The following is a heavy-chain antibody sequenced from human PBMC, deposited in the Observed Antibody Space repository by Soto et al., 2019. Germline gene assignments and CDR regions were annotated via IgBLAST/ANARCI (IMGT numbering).Heavy chain of an antibody. CDR3: AKCSSTSCYADRFDY. V-gene: IGHV3-23*01. J-gene: IGHJ4*02. CDR2: ISGSGGSA. Sequence: QSGGSLRLSCEAFGFTFSNYAMSWVRQAPGEGLEWVALISGSGGSAYYADSVKGRFTLSRDNSKNTVFLQMDGLRAEDTAVYYCAKCSSTSCYADRFDYWGQGTLVTVSS. CDR1: GFTFSNYA. D-gene: IGHD2-2*01.